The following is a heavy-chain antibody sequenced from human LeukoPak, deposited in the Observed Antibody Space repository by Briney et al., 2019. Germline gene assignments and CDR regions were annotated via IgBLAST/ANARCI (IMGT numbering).Heavy chain of an antibody. J-gene: IGHJ4*02. Sequence: SETLSLTCTVSGGSISSYYWSWIRQPPGKGLEWIGYIYYSGSTNYNPSLKSRVTISVDTSKDQFSLKLSSVTAADTAVHYCARQIDSGYDFSVDYWGQGTLVTVSS. CDR2: IYYSGST. D-gene: IGHD5-12*01. CDR1: GGSISSYY. V-gene: IGHV4-59*08. CDR3: ARQIDSGYDFSVDY.